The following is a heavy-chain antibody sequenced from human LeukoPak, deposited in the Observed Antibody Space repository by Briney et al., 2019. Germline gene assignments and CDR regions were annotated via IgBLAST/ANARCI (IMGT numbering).Heavy chain of an antibody. Sequence: ASVKVSCKASGYTFTGYYMHWVRQAPGQGLEWMGRINPNSGGTNYAQKFQGRVTMTRDTSISTAYMELSRLRSDDTAVYYCARGIPKLYYDFWSGYNAPNWFDPWGQGTLVTVSS. V-gene: IGHV1-2*06. CDR1: GYTFTGYY. J-gene: IGHJ5*02. CDR2: INPNSGGT. CDR3: ARGIPKLYYDFWSGYNAPNWFDP. D-gene: IGHD3-3*01.